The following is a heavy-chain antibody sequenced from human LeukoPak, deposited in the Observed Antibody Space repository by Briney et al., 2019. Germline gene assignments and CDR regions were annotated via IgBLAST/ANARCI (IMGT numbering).Heavy chain of an antibody. D-gene: IGHD1-26*01. V-gene: IGHV1-46*01. J-gene: IGHJ4*02. CDR1: GYTFTSYY. Sequence: ASVKVSCKASGYTFTSYYMHWVRQAPGQGLEWMGIINPSGGSTSYAQKFQGRVTMTRDTSISTAYMELSRLRSDDTAVYYCARVRMGATMVDYWGQGTLVTVSS. CDR2: INPSGGST. CDR3: ARVRMGATMVDY.